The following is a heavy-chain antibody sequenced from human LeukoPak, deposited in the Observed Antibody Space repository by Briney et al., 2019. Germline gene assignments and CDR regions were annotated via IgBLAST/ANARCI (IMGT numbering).Heavy chain of an antibody. CDR1: GYSFTTYG. CDR3: ARVRAAPDY. V-gene: IGHV7-81*01. D-gene: IGHD6-13*01. CDR2: FNTYTGNP. Sequence: ASVKVSCKASGYSFTTYGMNWVPQAPGQGLEWMGWFNTYTGNPTYAQGFTGRFVFSLDTSVSTAYLQISSLKAEDTAVYYCARVRAAPDYWGQGTLVTVSS. J-gene: IGHJ4*02.